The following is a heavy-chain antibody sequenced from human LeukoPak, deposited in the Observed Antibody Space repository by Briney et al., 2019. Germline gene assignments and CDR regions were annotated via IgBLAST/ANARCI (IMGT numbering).Heavy chain of an antibody. Sequence: GASVKVSCKASGYTFTGYYMHWVRQAPGQGLEWMGWINPNSGGTNYAQKFQGRVTMTRDTSISTAYMELSRLRSDDTAVYYCARRWDYDFWSTYYEGSYFDYWGQGTLVTVSS. D-gene: IGHD3-3*01. V-gene: IGHV1-2*02. CDR2: INPNSGGT. CDR1: GYTFTGYY. J-gene: IGHJ4*02. CDR3: ARRWDYDFWSTYYEGSYFDY.